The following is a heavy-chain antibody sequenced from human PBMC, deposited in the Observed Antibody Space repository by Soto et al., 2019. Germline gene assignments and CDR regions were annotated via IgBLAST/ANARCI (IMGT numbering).Heavy chain of an antibody. D-gene: IGHD4-17*01. CDR3: TKPLYAVLMAV. CDR1: GYTFHNHW. J-gene: IGHJ6*02. CDR2: VFPGDSDT. Sequence: PGACLKLSWKPFGYTFHNHWINWVRMVPGKGLEWMGIVFPGDSDTRYSPSLQGQVIISVDKSISTAYLQWTRLKASDTAIYYCTKPLYAVLMAVWGGGQTVTV. V-gene: IGHV5-51*01.